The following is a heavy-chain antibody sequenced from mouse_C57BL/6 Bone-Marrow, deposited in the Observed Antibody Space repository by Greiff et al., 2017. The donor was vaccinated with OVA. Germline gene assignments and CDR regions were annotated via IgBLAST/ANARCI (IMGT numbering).Heavy chain of an antibody. CDR2: IRNKANGYTT. V-gene: IGHV7-3*01. CDR3: ARYGCSSFYYFDY. J-gene: IGHJ2*01. Sequence: DVQLVESGGGLVQPGGSLSLSCAASGFTFTDYYMSWVRQPPGKALEWLGFIRNKANGYTTEYSASVKGRFTISRDNSQSILYLQMNALRAEDSATYYCARYGCSSFYYFDYWGQGTTLTVSS. CDR1: GFTFTDYY. D-gene: IGHD1-1*01.